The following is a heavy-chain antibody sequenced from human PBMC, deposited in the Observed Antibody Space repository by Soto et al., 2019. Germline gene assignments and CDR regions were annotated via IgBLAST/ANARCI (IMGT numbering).Heavy chain of an antibody. J-gene: IGHJ1*01. D-gene: IGHD3-9*01. CDR3: SRVVTRRSFSVLTEF. CDR2: IYDSGNMY. CDR1: GVSITSGGHY. V-gene: IGHV4-31*03. Sequence: TLSLTYTVSGVSITSGGHYWGWIRQYPGKGLEWIGHIYDSGNMYFYNPSLKSRVTITADTSSNQFSLSLSSLTAADKAVYYCSRVVTRRSFSVLTEFWGQG.